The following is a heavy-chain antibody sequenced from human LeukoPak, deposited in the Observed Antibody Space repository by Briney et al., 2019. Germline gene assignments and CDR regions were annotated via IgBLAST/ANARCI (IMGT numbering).Heavy chain of an antibody. V-gene: IGHV1-69*13. CDR1: GGIFSNYA. D-gene: IGHD6-13*01. Sequence: GASVKVSCKASGGIFSNYAISWVRQAPGLGLEWMGGIIPIFGTANYAQKFQGRVTITADESTSTAYMELSSLRSEDTAVYYCARGIRAAAGSYYFDYWGQGTLVTVSS. CDR3: ARGIRAAAGSYYFDY. J-gene: IGHJ4*02. CDR2: IIPIFGTA.